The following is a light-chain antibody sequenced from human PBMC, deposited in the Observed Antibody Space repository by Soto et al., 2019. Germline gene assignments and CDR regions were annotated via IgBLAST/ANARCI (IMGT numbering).Light chain of an antibody. CDR2: DAS. J-gene: IGKJ4*01. CDR3: QQFYDYPLT. CDR1: RAISTL. V-gene: IGKV1D-13*01. Sequence: AIPLTQSPSSLSASVGDRVIITCRASRAISTLFAWYQQIPGKAPKLLIYDASTLESGVPSRFSGSGSGTDFTLTISSLQPEDFATYYCQQFYDYPLTFGGGTKVEIK.